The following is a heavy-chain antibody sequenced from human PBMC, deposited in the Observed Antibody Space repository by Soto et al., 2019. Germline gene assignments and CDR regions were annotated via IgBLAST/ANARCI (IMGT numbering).Heavy chain of an antibody. CDR1: GFTFSSYA. CDR2: ISGSGGST. Sequence: EVQLLESGGGLVQPGGSLRLSCAASGFTFSSYAMSWVRQAPGKGLEWVSAISGSGGSTYYADSVKGRFTISRDNSKNSLYLQMNSLRAEDTGVYYCAKEDIVVVPAAIGAFDIWVQGTMVTVSS. V-gene: IGHV3-23*01. CDR3: AKEDIVVVPAAIGAFDI. J-gene: IGHJ3*02. D-gene: IGHD2-2*01.